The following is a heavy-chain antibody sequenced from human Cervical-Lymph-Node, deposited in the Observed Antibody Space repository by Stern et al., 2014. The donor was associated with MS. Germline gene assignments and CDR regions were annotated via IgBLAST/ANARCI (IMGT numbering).Heavy chain of an antibody. CDR3: ATYHEWVFHHDACDI. CDR2: IIPILGQT. Sequence: QVQLVQSGAEVKKPGSSVKVSCKASGGTLSSNVINWVRQAPGQGLEWMGRIIPILGQTKYARNFQDRVTITADQSTNTAYMELFSLTSDDAAVYYCATYHEWVFHHDACDIWGQGTRVTVSA. D-gene: IGHD1-26*01. CDR1: GGTLSSNV. J-gene: IGHJ3*02. V-gene: IGHV1-69*04.